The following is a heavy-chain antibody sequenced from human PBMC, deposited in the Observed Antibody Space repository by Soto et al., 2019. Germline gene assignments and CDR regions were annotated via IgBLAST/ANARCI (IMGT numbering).Heavy chain of an antibody. CDR2: LYNAGST. CDR1: GGSISRYY. Sequence: SETLSLTCTVSGGSISRYYWSWIRQPPGKGLEWIGYLYNAGSTIYNPSLKSRVTISVDMSQNQSSLKLNYVTAADTAVYYCARDLWGYCGTDCYPLDVWGQGTTVTVSS. CDR3: ARDLWGYCGTDCYPLDV. J-gene: IGHJ6*02. D-gene: IGHD2-21*02. V-gene: IGHV4-59*01.